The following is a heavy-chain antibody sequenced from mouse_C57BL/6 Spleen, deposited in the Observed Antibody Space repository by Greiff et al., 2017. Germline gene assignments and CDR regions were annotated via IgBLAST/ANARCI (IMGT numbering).Heavy chain of an antibody. CDR1: GYTFTDYE. CDR3: TRLLYGWFAY. D-gene: IGHD1-1*01. Sequence: QVQLKQSGAELVRPGASVTLSCKASGYTFTDYEMHWVKQTPVHGLEWIGAIDPETGGTAYNQKFKGKAILTADKSSSTAYMELRSLTSEDSAVYYCTRLLYGWFAYWGQGTLVTVSA. J-gene: IGHJ3*01. CDR2: IDPETGGT. V-gene: IGHV1-15*01.